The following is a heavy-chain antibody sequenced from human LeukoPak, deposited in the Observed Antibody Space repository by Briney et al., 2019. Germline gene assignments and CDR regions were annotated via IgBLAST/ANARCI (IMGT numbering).Heavy chain of an antibody. V-gene: IGHV3-30*18. CDR3: AKWSSSYYFDY. CDR2: ISYDGSNK. Sequence: GMTLRRSCAASGFTFSSYGMHWVRQAPGKGLEWVAVISYDGSNKYYADSVKGRFTISRDNSKNTLYLQMNSPRAEDTAVYYCAKWSSSYYFDYWGQGTLVTVSS. J-gene: IGHJ4*02. CDR1: GFTFSSYG. D-gene: IGHD6-6*01.